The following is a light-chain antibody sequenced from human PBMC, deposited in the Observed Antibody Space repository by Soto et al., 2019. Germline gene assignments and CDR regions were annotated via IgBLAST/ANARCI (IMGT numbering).Light chain of an antibody. CDR1: QSVLYSANNMNY. CDR2: WAS. J-gene: IGKJ1*01. CDR3: QQYSSTPQT. V-gene: IGKV4-1*01. Sequence: DIVMTQSPDSLAVSVGERATINCKSSQSVLYSANNMNYLAWYQQKPGQPPKLLIYWASTRESGVPDRFSGSGSGTDFTLTINSLQAEDVAVYYGQQYSSTPQTFGQGTKVEIK.